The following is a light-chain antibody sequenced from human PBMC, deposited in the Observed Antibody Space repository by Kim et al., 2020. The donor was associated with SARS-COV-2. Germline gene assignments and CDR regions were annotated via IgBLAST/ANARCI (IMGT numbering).Light chain of an antibody. Sequence: GKTVTISRTRSSGSIASNYVQWYQQRPGSSPTTVIYEDNQRPSGVPDRFSGSIDSSSNSASLTISGLKTEDEADYYCQSYDSSPWVFGGGTQLTVL. J-gene: IGLJ3*02. CDR2: EDN. V-gene: IGLV6-57*01. CDR1: SGSIASNY. CDR3: QSYDSSPWV.